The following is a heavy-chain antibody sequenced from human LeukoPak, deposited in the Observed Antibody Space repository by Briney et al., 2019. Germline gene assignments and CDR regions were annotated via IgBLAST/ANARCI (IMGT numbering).Heavy chain of an antibody. CDR2: IGQDRSEK. CDR1: GFTFSAYW. CDR3: ARAGVASPDRWWYDS. J-gene: IGHJ5*02. V-gene: IGHV3-7*03. D-gene: IGHD2-15*01. Sequence: PGGSLRLSCVASGFTFSAYWMAWVRQAPGKGLEWIANIGQDRSEKNYVDSLKGRFTISRDNAKRSLYLQISSLRAEDTAMYYCARAGVASPDRWWYDSWGQGTLVAVSS.